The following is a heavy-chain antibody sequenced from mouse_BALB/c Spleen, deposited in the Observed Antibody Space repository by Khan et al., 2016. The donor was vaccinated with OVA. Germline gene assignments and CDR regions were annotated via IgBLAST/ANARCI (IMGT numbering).Heavy chain of an antibody. CDR3: ARGASYWYFDG. Sequence: QIQLVQSGPELKKPGETVKISCKASGYTFTNYGMNWVKQAPGKGLKWMGWINIYTGEPTYTDDFKGRFAFSLETSASTAYLQINNLKTEDMATYFCARGASYWYFDGWGAGTTVTVSS. CDR2: INIYTGEP. J-gene: IGHJ1*01. CDR1: GYTFTNYG. V-gene: IGHV9-1*02.